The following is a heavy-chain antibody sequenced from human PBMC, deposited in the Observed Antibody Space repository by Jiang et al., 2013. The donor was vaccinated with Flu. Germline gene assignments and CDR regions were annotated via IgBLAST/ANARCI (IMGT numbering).Heavy chain of an antibody. J-gene: IGHJ4*01. Sequence: GSGLVKPSETLSLTCSVFGDSINSNNYYWGWIRQAPGQGLEWVGSIYFSGTTYQNPSLKSRVTMSLDTSKNQFSLKLRSVTAADTAVYFCARNVMTTVTQFFDYWARNPDHRLL. CDR1: GDSINSNNYY. CDR3: ARNVMTTVTQFFDY. CDR2: IYFSGTT. D-gene: IGHD4-17*01. V-gene: IGHV4-39*07.